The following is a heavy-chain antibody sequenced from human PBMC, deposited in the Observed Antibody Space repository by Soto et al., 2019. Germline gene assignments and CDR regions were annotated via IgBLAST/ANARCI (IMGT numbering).Heavy chain of an antibody. CDR3: AKDIWRYTSCSSRGIDN. J-gene: IGHJ4*02. CDR2: LSGSGDNT. Sequence: GGSLRLSCGASGFTFSNYVMNWVRQAPGKGLEWVSCLSGSGDNTYYADSVKGRFTISRDNSKNTFYLDMNSLRADDTALYYCAKDIWRYTSCSSRGIDNWGQGTLVTVSS. D-gene: IGHD2-2*01. CDR1: GFTFSNYV. V-gene: IGHV3-23*01.